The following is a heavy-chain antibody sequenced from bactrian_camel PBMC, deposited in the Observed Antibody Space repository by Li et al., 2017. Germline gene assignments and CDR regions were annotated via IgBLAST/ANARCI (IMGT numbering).Heavy chain of an antibody. CDR1: GYRYASYC. D-gene: IGHD3*01. Sequence: VQLVESGGGSVQAGGSLRLSCAASGYRYASYCMAWFRQAPGKEREGVASISTDGIPTYADSVKGRFTISRDNTKNVLYLQMNSLKSEDTALYYCAADSAGLNTPCANCWGQGTQVTVS. CDR2: ISTDGIP. J-gene: IGHJ4*01. V-gene: IGHV3S55*01. CDR3: AADSAGLNTPCANC.